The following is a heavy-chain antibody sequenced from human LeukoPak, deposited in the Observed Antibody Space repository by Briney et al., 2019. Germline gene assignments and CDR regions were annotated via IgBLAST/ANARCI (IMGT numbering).Heavy chain of an antibody. J-gene: IGHJ4*02. D-gene: IGHD3-22*01. Sequence: ASVKVSCKASGYTFTSYYMHWVRQAPGQGPEWMGIINPSGGSTYYAQKFQGRVTMTRDMSTSTVYMELSRLRSEDTALYYCASGSHVRVYDSNPYYGHYWGQGTLVTVSS. CDR2: INPSGGST. V-gene: IGHV1-46*01. CDR1: GYTFTSYY. CDR3: ASGSHVRVYDSNPYYGHY.